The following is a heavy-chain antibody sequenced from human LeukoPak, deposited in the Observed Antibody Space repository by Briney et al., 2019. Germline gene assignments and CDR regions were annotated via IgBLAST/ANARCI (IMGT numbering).Heavy chain of an antibody. CDR1: GDSISMYY. J-gene: IGHJ6*03. V-gene: IGHV4-59*08. Sequence: SETLSLTCTVSGDSISMYYWSWIRQPPGKGLEWIGYIYYSGSTNYNPSLKSRVTISVDTSKNQFSLKLSSVTDALTAVYYCARVPAAMGYYYYYYMDVWGKGTTVTVSS. CDR2: IYYSGST. D-gene: IGHD2-2*01. CDR3: ARVPAAMGYYYYYYMDV.